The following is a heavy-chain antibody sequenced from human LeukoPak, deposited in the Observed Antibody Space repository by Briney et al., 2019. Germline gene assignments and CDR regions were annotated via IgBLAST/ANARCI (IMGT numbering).Heavy chain of an antibody. CDR1: GYTFTSYG. Sequence: ASVKVSCKASGYTFTSYGISWVRQAPGQGLEWMGWISAYNGNTNYAQKLQGRVTMTTDTSTSTAYMELRSLRSDDTAVYYCASHLPSSGQWLARSYWYFDLWGRGTLVTVSS. J-gene: IGHJ2*01. D-gene: IGHD6-19*01. CDR2: ISAYNGNT. V-gene: IGHV1-18*01. CDR3: ASHLPSSGQWLARSYWYFDL.